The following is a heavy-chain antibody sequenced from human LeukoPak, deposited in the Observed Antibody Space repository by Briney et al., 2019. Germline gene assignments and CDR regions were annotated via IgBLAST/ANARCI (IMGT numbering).Heavy chain of an antibody. Sequence: ASVKVSCKASGYTFTGYYMHWVRQAPGQGLEWMGRINPNSGGTNYAQKFQGRVTMTRDTSISTAYMELSSLRSDDTAVYYCARVRSGSFFDYWGQGTLVTVSS. D-gene: IGHD1-26*01. CDR2: INPNSGGT. J-gene: IGHJ4*02. V-gene: IGHV1-2*06. CDR1: GYTFTGYY. CDR3: ARVRSGSFFDY.